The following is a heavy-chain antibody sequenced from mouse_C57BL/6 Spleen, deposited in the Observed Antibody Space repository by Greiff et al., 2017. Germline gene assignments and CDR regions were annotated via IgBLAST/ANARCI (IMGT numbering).Heavy chain of an antibody. CDR3: ARSGDSSGYYAMDY. CDR2: INPSTGGT. D-gene: IGHD3-2*02. Sequence: EVQLQQSGPELVKPGASVKISCKASGYSFTGYYMNWVKQSPEKSLEWIGEINPSTGGTTYNQKFKAKATLTVDKSSSTAYMQLKSLTSEDSAVYYCARSGDSSGYYAMDYWGQGTSVTVSS. J-gene: IGHJ4*01. V-gene: IGHV1-42*01. CDR1: GYSFTGYY.